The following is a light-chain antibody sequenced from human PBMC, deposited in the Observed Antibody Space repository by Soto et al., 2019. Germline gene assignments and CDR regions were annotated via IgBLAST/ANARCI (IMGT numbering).Light chain of an antibody. CDR2: KAS. J-gene: IGKJ1*01. V-gene: IGKV1-5*03. CDR1: QSVDRW. CDR3: QQYTTLVT. Sequence: DIQMTQSPSTLSASVGDRVTITCRASQSVDRWLAWYRQRPGKAPKALIYKASNLESGVPSRFSGSGSGTEFTLTITSLQPGDIATYYCQQYTTLVTFGQGTMVEMK.